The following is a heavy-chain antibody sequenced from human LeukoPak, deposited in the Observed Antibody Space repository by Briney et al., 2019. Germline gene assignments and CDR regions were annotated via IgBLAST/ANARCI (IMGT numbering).Heavy chain of an antibody. D-gene: IGHD6-19*01. CDR1: GFTFSSYA. J-gene: IGHJ5*02. CDR2: ISDSGGST. CDR3: GKDAVAGIRWLDP. V-gene: IGHV3-23*01. Sequence: GGSLRLSCAASGFTFSSYAMSWVRQAPGKGLEWVSVISDSGGSTYYADSVKGRFAISRDNSKNTLYLQMNSLRAEDTAVYYCGKDAVAGIRWLDPWGQGTLVTVSS.